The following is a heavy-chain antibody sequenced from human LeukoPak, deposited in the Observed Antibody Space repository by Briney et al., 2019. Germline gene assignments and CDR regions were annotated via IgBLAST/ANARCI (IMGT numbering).Heavy chain of an antibody. J-gene: IGHJ4*02. D-gene: IGHD6-19*01. CDR1: GYTFTGYY. CDR2: INPNSGGT. CDR3: ARVEQWLVYYFDY. V-gene: IGHV1-2*02. Sequence: ASVKVSCKASGYTFTGYYMHWVRQAPGQGLEWMGWINPNSGGTNYAQKFQGRVTMTRDTSISTAYMELSRLRSDDTAVYYCARVEQWLVYYFDYWGQGTLVTLSS.